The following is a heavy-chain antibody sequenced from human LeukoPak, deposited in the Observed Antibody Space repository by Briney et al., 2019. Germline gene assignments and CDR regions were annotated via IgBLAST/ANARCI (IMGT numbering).Heavy chain of an antibody. CDR1: GGSISSYY. D-gene: IGHD3-16*02. CDR2: IYTSGST. Sequence: SETLSLTCTVSGGSISSYYWSWVRQPAGKGLEWIGRIYTSGSTNYNPSLKSRVTMSVDTSKNQFSLKLSSVTAADTAVYYCARGKEKYDYVWGSYRPHNWFDPWGQGTLVTVSS. J-gene: IGHJ5*02. CDR3: ARGKEKYDYVWGSYRPHNWFDP. V-gene: IGHV4-4*07.